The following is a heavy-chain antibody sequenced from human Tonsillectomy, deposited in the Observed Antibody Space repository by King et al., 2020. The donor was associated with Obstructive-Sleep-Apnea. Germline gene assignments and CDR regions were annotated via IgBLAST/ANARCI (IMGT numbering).Heavy chain of an antibody. D-gene: IGHD2-2*01. J-gene: IGHJ6*02. CDR1: GVSISSYN. V-gene: IGHV4-59*01. CDR3: ARDPGSSVTDYGMDV. Sequence: QLQESGPGLVKPSETLSLTCTVSGVSISSYNWSWILQPPGQGLEWIGYIFYRGGTNYNPSLKSRGTISVDTSKNQFSRKLSSVTAADTAVYYCARDPGSSVTDYGMDVWGQGTTVTVSS. CDR2: IFYRGGT.